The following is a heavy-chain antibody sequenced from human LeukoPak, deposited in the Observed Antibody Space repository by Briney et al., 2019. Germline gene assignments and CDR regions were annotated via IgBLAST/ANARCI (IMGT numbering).Heavy chain of an antibody. J-gene: IGHJ4*02. D-gene: IGHD4-17*01. CDR1: GFTFADYA. CDR2: ISWNSGSI. Sequence: GGSLRLSCAASGFTFADYAMHWVRQAPGKGLEWVAGISWNSGSIGYAHSVKGRFTISRDNAKNSLYLQMNSLRAEDTALYYCAKVLDYGDYYFDYWGQGTLVTVSS. CDR3: AKVLDYGDYYFDY. V-gene: IGHV3-9*01.